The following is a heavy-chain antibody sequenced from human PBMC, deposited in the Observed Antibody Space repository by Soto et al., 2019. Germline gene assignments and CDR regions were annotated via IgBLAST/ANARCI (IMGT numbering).Heavy chain of an antibody. Sequence: SETLSLTCTVSGGSIGGSYGSWMRQPPGKGLEWIGYTHANGSTNYNPSFKSRVTITVDTPNNQFSLKLTSVTAADTATYFCARERFNMIQRVVTSRWSDPWGQGALVTVSS. V-gene: IGHV4-59*01. J-gene: IGHJ5*02. CDR2: THANGST. D-gene: IGHD3-10*01. CDR1: GGSIGGSY. CDR3: ARERFNMIQRVVTSRWSDP.